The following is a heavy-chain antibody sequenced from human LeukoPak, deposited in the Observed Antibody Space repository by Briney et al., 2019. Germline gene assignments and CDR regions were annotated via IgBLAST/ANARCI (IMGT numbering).Heavy chain of an antibody. J-gene: IGHJ4*02. CDR3: ARETTVNPDLFDY. CDR1: GYTFTGYY. Sequence: ASVEVSCKASGYTFTGYYMHWVRQASGQGLEWMGWINPNSGGTNYAQKFQGRVTMTRDTSISTAYMELSRLRSDDTAVYYCARETTVNPDLFDYWGQGTLVTVSS. CDR2: INPNSGGT. D-gene: IGHD4-4*01. V-gene: IGHV1-2*02.